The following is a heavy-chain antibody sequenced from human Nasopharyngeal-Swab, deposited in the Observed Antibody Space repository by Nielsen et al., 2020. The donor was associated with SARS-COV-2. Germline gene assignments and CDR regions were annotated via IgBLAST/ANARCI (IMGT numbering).Heavy chain of an antibody. D-gene: IGHD6-19*01. J-gene: IGHJ4*02. CDR3: ARFSVAGNYFDY. Sequence: VRQMPGKGLEWIGSIYYSGSTYYNPSLKSRVTISVDTSKNQFSLKLSSVTAADTAVYYCARFSVAGNYFDYWGQGTLVTVSS. V-gene: IGHV4-39*01. CDR2: IYYSGST.